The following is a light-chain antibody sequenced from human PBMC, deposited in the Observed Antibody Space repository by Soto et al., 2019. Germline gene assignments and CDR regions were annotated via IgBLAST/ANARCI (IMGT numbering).Light chain of an antibody. J-gene: IGKJ2*01. Sequence: DIVMTQSPLSLPVTPGEPASISCRSSQSLLHSNGYNYLDWYLQKPGQSPQLLIYLGSNRASGVSDKXSGSGSGTDFTLKISRVEAEDVGVYYCMQALQTPRTFGQGTKLEIK. CDR2: LGS. CDR3: MQALQTPRT. CDR1: QSLLHSNGYNY. V-gene: IGKV2-28*01.